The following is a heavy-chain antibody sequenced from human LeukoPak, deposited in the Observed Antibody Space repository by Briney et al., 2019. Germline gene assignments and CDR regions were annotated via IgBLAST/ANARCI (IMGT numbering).Heavy chain of an antibody. CDR3: AREGRKAY. CDR1: GFTFSSYS. D-gene: IGHD3-10*01. J-gene: IGHJ4*02. Sequence: GGSLRLSCAASGFTFSSYSMNWVRQAPGKGLEWVSYISSSSSTIYYADSVKGRFTISRDNAKNSLYLQMNSLRAEDTAVYYCAREGRKAYWGQGTLVTVSS. CDR2: ISSSSSTI. V-gene: IGHV3-48*01.